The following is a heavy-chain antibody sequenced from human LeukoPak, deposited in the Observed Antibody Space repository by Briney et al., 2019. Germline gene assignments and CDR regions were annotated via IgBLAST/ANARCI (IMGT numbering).Heavy chain of an antibody. V-gene: IGHV3-21*01. CDR3: ARVSTVAGTGGYYYYYGMDV. J-gene: IGHJ6*02. CDR1: GFTFSSYS. Sequence: PGGSLRLSCAASGFTFSSYSMNWVRQAPGKGLEWVSSISSSSSYIYYADSVKGRFTISRDNAKNSLYLQMNSLRAEDTAVYYCARVSTVAGTGGYYYYYGMDVWGQGTTVTVSS. CDR2: ISSSSSYI. D-gene: IGHD6-19*01.